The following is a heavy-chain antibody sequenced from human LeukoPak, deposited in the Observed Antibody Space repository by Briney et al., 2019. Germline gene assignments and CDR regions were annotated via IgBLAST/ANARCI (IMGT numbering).Heavy chain of an antibody. CDR1: GGSVSSGSYY. CDR3: ARAPLLWFGELLISYFDY. V-gene: IGHV4-61*01. CDR2: IYYSGST. Sequence: SETLSLTCTVSGGSVSSGSYYWSWIRQPPGKGLEWIGYIYYSGSTNYNPSLKSRVTISVDTSKNQFSLKLSSVTAADTAVYYCARAPLLWFGELLISYFDYWGQGTMVTVSS. D-gene: IGHD3-10*01. J-gene: IGHJ4*02.